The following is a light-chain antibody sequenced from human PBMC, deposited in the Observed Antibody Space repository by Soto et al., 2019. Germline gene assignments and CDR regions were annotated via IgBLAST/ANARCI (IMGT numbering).Light chain of an antibody. CDR1: ASNIGADYD. Sequence: QSVLTQPPSVSGAPGQRVTISCTGSASNIGADYDAHWYQQLPGAAPQLLIYGNTNRPSGVPDRISGSKSGASAYLSITGPQAEDEADYYCQAYDRSLNGWVFGGGTKVTVL. CDR3: QAYDRSLNGWV. J-gene: IGLJ3*02. V-gene: IGLV1-40*01. CDR2: GNT.